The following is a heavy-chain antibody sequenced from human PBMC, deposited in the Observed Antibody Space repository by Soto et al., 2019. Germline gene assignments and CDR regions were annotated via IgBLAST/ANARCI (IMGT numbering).Heavy chain of an antibody. J-gene: IGHJ4*02. V-gene: IGHV3-33*01. D-gene: IGHD6-19*01. CDR1: GFTFSRYG. CDR2: IRYDGSNK. Sequence: QVQLVESGGGVAQPGRSLRLSCTASGFTFSRYGVHWVRQAPGKGLEWVALIRYDGSNKYYADSVEGRFTIFRDNSKNTVYLQINSLRAEDTATYYCARDAGSGWYEEGSLDYWGQGTLVTVSS. CDR3: ARDAGSGWYEEGSLDY.